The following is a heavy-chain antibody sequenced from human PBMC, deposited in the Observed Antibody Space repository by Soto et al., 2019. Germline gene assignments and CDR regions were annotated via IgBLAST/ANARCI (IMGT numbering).Heavy chain of an antibody. Sequence: ASVKVSCKVSGYTFRDYDINWVRQATGQGLEWMGWMNPQSGKTGYAQKFQGRVTMTRNTSTNTAYMELSSLRSEDTDVYYCARRIVPAAAGVGMDVWGQGTTVTVSS. CDR1: GYTFRDYD. D-gene: IGHD2-2*01. V-gene: IGHV1-8*01. CDR3: ARRIVPAAAGVGMDV. CDR2: MNPQSGKT. J-gene: IGHJ6*02.